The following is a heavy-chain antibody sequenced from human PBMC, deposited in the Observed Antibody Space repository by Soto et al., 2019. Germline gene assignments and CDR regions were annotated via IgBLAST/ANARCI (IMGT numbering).Heavy chain of an antibody. Sequence: QVQLVESGGGVVQPGRSLRLSCAASGFTFSSYGMHWVRQAPGKGLEWVAVISYDGSNKYYADSVKGRFTISRDNSKNTLYLQMNSLRAEDSAMYYCVKVRSHQSSRYNWNPDYWGQGTLVTVSS. V-gene: IGHV3-30*18. D-gene: IGHD1-20*01. J-gene: IGHJ4*02. CDR2: ISYDGSNK. CDR3: VKVRSHQSSRYNWNPDY. CDR1: GFTFSSYG.